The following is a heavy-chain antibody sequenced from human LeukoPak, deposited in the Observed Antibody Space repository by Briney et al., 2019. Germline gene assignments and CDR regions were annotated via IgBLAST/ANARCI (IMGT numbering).Heavy chain of an antibody. Sequence: GESLKISCKGSGYSFTSYWIGWVRQMPGKGLEWMGIIYPSDSDTRYSPSFQGQVTISADKSISTAYLQWSSLKASDTAMYYCARQQYTYYDFWSGYPPRGWFDPWGQGTLVTVSS. CDR1: GYSFTSYW. CDR2: IYPSDSDT. V-gene: IGHV5-51*01. J-gene: IGHJ5*02. D-gene: IGHD3-3*01. CDR3: ARQQYTYYDFWSGYPPRGWFDP.